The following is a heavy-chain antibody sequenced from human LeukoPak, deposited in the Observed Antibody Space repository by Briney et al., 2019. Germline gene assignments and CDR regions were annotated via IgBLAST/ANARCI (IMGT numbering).Heavy chain of an antibody. CDR1: GGSFSGYY. V-gene: IGHV4-34*01. J-gene: IGHJ4*02. D-gene: IGHD1-26*01. Sequence: SETLSLTCAVYGGSFSGYYWSWLRQPPGKGLEWIGEINHSGSTNYNPSLKSRITISVDTSKNQFSLKLISVTAADTAVYYCTRQWVMGTDYWGQGILVTVSS. CDR3: TRQWVMGTDY. CDR2: INHSGST.